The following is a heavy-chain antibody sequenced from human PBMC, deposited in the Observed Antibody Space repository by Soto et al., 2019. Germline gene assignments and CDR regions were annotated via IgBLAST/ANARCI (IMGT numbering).Heavy chain of an antibody. CDR3: ARHGSGSYYFVY. Sequence: EVQLVESGGGLVQPGGSLRLSCAASGFTFSSYAMHWVRQAPGKGLEYVSAISSNGGSTYYGNSVKGRFTISRDNSKNSLDLQMGSLRAWDMAVYYCARHGSGSYYFVYWGQGTLVTVSS. CDR2: ISSNGGST. V-gene: IGHV3-64*01. CDR1: GFTFSSYA. D-gene: IGHD3-10*01. J-gene: IGHJ4*02.